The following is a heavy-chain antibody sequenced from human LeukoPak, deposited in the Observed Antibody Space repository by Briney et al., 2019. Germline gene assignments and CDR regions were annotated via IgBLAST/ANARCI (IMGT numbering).Heavy chain of an antibody. J-gene: IGHJ5*02. V-gene: IGHV3-7*01. CDR3: VRGLYGDYDWFDP. Sequence: GGSLRLSCAASGFTFSSYWMSWVRQAPGKGLEWVANIKQDGSEKYYADSVKGRFTISRDNSKNTLYLQMNSLRAEDTAVYYCVRGLYGDYDWFDPWGQGTLVTVSS. D-gene: IGHD4-17*01. CDR1: GFTFSSYW. CDR2: IKQDGSEK.